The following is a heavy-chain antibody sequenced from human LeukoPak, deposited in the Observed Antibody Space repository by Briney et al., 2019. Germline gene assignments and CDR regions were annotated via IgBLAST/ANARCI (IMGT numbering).Heavy chain of an antibody. Sequence: PSETLSLTCTVSGGSISSSSYYWGWIRQPPGKGLEWIGSIYYSGSTYYNPSLKSRVTISVDTSKNQFSLKLSSVTAADTAVYYCARHQTSYGDYWWFDYWGQGTLVTVSS. CDR2: IYYSGST. CDR1: GGSISSSSYY. D-gene: IGHD4-17*01. V-gene: IGHV4-39*01. CDR3: ARHQTSYGDYWWFDY. J-gene: IGHJ4*02.